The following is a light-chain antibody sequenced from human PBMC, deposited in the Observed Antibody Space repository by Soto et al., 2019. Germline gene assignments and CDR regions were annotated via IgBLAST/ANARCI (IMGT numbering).Light chain of an antibody. J-gene: IGKJ5*01. CDR1: HTISSSY. V-gene: IGKV3-20*01. CDR2: AIS. CDR3: QQYDSSPRT. Sequence: ENVLTQSPGTLSLSPGQRATLSCRASHTISSSYLAWYQQKPGQAPRLLIYAISDRATGVPDGFRGSVSGTDFTLTITRLEPEDFAVYFCQQYDSSPRTFGQGTRLEIK.